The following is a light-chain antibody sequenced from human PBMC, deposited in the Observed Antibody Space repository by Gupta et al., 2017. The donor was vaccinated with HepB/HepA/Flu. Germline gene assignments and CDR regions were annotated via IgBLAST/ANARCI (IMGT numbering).Light chain of an antibody. Sequence: EIVLTQSPGTLSLSPGERATLSCRASQSVSSNYLAWYQQKPGQAPRLLIFGASSRATGIPDRFSGSASGTDFTLTISILDPEDFAVYYCQQDASSPQTFGPGTTVEIK. CDR3: QQDASSPQT. CDR2: GAS. V-gene: IGKV3-20*01. J-gene: IGKJ1*01. CDR1: QSVSSNY.